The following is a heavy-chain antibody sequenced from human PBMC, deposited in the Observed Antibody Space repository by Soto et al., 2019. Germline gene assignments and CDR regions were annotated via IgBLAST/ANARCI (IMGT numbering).Heavy chain of an antibody. J-gene: IGHJ3*02. V-gene: IGHV3-7*04. D-gene: IGHD2-21*02. CDR3: ARAPVVLTYLAFDI. Sequence: EVQLVESGGGLVQPGGSLRLSCAASGFTFSSDWMSWVRQTPGKGLEWVANIKQLGTEKYYVDSVKGRFTISRDNAKNSLYLQMNSLRAEDSAVYYCARAPVVLTYLAFDIWGQGTLVTVSS. CDR1: GFTFSSDW. CDR2: IKQLGTEK.